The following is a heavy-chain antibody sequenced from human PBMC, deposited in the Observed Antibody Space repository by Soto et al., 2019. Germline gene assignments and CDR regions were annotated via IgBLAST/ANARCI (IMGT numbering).Heavy chain of an antibody. J-gene: IGHJ5*02. Sequence: GGSLRLSCAASGFTFSNAWMNWVRQAPGKGLEWVGRIKSKTDGGTTDYTAPVKGRFTISRDDSKNTLYLQMNSLKTEDTAVYYCTTSSSWYHWFDPWGQGTLVTVSS. CDR1: GFTFSNAW. CDR2: IKSKTDGGTT. CDR3: TTSSSWYHWFDP. D-gene: IGHD6-13*01. V-gene: IGHV3-15*07.